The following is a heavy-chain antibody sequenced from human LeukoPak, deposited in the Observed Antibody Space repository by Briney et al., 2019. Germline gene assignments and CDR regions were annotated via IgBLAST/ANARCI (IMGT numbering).Heavy chain of an antibody. V-gene: IGHV3-7*01. Sequence: GGSLRLSCAASGFTFSHFWMSWVCQAPGKGLEWVAYIKKTGSETYYVDSVKGRFTITRDNTRNSLFLQMYSLRAEDTAVYFCAREDGYCSGGNCYSYFDSWGQGTLVTVSS. J-gene: IGHJ4*02. CDR2: IKKTGSET. D-gene: IGHD2-15*01. CDR1: GFTFSHFW. CDR3: AREDGYCSGGNCYSYFDS.